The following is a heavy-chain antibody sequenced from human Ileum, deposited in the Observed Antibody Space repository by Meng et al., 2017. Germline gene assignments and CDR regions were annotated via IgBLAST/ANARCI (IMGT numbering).Heavy chain of an antibody. CDR2: IWFDGSKT. V-gene: IGHV3-33*01. D-gene: IGHD6-19*01. Sequence: EHLGGSGGGVVQPGTSLRLSCAASAFTFRSYGMHWVRQAPGKGLEWVAVIWFDGSKTYYADSVKGRFTVSRDNSKNTLYLQMNSLRADDTAVYYCARYRSGSSDYWGPGTLVTVSS. J-gene: IGHJ4*02. CDR3: ARYRSGSSDY. CDR1: AFTFRSYG.